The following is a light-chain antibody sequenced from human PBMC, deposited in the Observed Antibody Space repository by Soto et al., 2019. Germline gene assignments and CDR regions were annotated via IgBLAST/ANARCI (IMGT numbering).Light chain of an antibody. J-gene: IGKJ5*01. V-gene: IGKV3-20*01. CDR2: AAS. Sequence: DIVLTQSPGTLSLSPGERATLSCRASQSVSSKYLAWYQQKPGQAPRFLIYAASSRATGIPDGFSGSGSGTDFTLTISRLEPEDFAVYYCQHYGSSPPITFGQGTRLEIK. CDR1: QSVSSKY. CDR3: QHYGSSPPIT.